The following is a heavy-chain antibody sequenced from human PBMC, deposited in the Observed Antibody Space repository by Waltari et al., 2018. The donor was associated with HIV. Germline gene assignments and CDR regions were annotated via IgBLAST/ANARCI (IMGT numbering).Heavy chain of an antibody. D-gene: IGHD6-25*01. Sequence: EVQLVESGGAIVKPAESLRLSCAVSGMSFRHAWMSWVRQAPGKGLEWIARITTKADGESVDYAEVVRDRFTITRDDSTSTLFLQMSSLKTEDTALYYCSTSGWLDHWGQGTRVTVSS. CDR2: ITTKADGESV. V-gene: IGHV3-15*02. J-gene: IGHJ5*02. CDR3: STSGWLDH. CDR1: GMSFRHAW.